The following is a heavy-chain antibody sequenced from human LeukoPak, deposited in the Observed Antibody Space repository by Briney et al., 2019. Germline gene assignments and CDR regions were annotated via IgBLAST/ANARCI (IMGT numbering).Heavy chain of an antibody. D-gene: IGHD6-13*01. Sequence: PTGGSLRLSCAASGFTFSSYGMHWVRQAPGKGLEWVAVIWYDGSNKYYADSVKGRFTISRDNSKNTLYLQMNSLRAEDTAVYYCASASSWYGYYGMDVWGQGTTVTVSS. CDR2: IWYDGSNK. CDR3: ASASSWYGYYGMDV. CDR1: GFTFSSYG. V-gene: IGHV3-33*08. J-gene: IGHJ6*02.